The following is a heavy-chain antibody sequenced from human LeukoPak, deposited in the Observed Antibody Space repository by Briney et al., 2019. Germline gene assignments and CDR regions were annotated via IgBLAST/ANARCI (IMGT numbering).Heavy chain of an antibody. CDR3: ARDGVMTTVTTTDY. J-gene: IGHJ4*02. D-gene: IGHD4-17*01. V-gene: IGHV3-21*01. CDR2: ISSSSSYI. CDR1: GFTFSSYA. Sequence: PGGSLRLSCAASGFTFSSYAMSWVRQAPGKGLEWVSSISSSSSYIYYADSVKGRFTISRDNAKNSLYLQMNSLRAEDTAVYYCARDGVMTTVTTTDYWGQGTLVTVSS.